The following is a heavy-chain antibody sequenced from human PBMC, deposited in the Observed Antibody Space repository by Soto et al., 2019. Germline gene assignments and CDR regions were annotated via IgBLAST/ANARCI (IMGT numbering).Heavy chain of an antibody. CDR2: INHSGST. J-gene: IGHJ4*02. Sequence: SETLSLTCAVYGGSFSGYYWSWIRQPPGKGLEWIGEINHSGSTNYNPSLKSRVTISVDTSKNQFSLKLSSVTAADTAVYYCAGSPGPRPPPLWGQGTLVTVSS. D-gene: IGHD3-10*01. V-gene: IGHV4-34*01. CDR3: AGSPGPRPPPL. CDR1: GGSFSGYY.